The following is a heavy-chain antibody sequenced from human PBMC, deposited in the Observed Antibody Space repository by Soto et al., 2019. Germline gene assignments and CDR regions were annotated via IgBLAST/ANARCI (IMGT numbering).Heavy chain of an antibody. J-gene: IGHJ5*02. CDR2: IYYSGST. Sequence: SETLSLTCTVSGGSISSGGYYWSWIRQHPGKGLEWIGYIYYSGSTYYNPSLKSRVTISVDTSKNQFSLKLSSVTAADTAVYYCARGVTIFGVVIMDTVRWFDPWGQGTLVTVSS. CDR3: ARGVTIFGVVIMDTVRWFDP. V-gene: IGHV4-31*03. D-gene: IGHD3-3*01. CDR1: GGSISSGGYY.